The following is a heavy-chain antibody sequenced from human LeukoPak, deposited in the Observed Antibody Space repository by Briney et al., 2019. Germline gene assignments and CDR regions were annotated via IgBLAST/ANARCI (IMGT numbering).Heavy chain of an antibody. J-gene: IGHJ4*02. CDR3: ARGLLELLAY. CDR1: GGSISSGGYY. CDR2: IYHSGST. V-gene: IGHV4-30-2*01. Sequence: SETLSLTCTVSGGSISSGGYYWSWIRQPPGKGLEWIGYIYHSGSTYYNPSLKSRVTISVDRSKNQFSLKLSSVTAADTAVYYCARGLLELLAYWGQGTLVTVSS. D-gene: IGHD1-7*01.